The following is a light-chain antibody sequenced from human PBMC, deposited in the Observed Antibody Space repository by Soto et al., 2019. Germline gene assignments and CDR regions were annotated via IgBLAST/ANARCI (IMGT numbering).Light chain of an antibody. V-gene: IGLV2-14*03. Sequence: SALTQPASVSGSPGQSITISCTGTSSDIGAYNFVSWYQQRPGKAPKLMLYDVNIRPSGVSNRFSGSKSGNTASLTISGLQAEDEADYYCTSWTTSTTMIFGGGTKVTVL. CDR1: SSDIGAYNF. CDR2: DVN. J-gene: IGLJ2*01. CDR3: TSWTTSTTMI.